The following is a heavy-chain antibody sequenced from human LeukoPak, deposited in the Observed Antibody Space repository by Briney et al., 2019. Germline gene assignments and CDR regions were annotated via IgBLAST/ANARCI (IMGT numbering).Heavy chain of an antibody. J-gene: IGHJ4*02. V-gene: IGHV3-48*04. CDR3: AGSIAARPFDY. CDR2: ISSSGSTI. D-gene: IGHD6-6*01. CDR1: GFTFSSYG. Sequence: GRSLRLSCAASGFTFSSYGMHWVRQAPGKGLEWVSYISSSGSTIYYADSVKGRFTISRDNAKNSLYLQMNSLRAEDTAVYYCAGSIAARPFDYWGQGTLVTVSS.